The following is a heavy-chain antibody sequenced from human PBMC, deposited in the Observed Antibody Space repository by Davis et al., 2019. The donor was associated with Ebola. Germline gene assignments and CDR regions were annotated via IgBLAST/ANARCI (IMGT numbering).Heavy chain of an antibody. J-gene: IGHJ4*02. CDR2: IYYSGST. CDR1: GGSISSSSYY. V-gene: IGHV4-39*01. CDR3: ARQSHSSSWYGGYYFDS. D-gene: IGHD6-13*01. Sequence: SETLSLTCTVSGGSISSSSYYWGWIRQPPEKGLEWIATIYYSGSTYYNPSLKSRVTISVDTSKNQFSLKLSSVTAADTAVYYCARQSHSSSWYGGYYFDSWGQGTLVSVSS.